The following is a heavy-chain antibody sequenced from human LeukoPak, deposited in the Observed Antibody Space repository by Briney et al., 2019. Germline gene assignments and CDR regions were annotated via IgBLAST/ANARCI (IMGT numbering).Heavy chain of an antibody. J-gene: IGHJ4*02. V-gene: IGHV3-30*02. CDR2: IRYDGSNK. Sequence: GGSLRLSCAASGFTFNTYGMHWLRQTPDKGLEWLSFIRYDGSNKYYMESVRGRFTSSRDNSKNTLYLQINSLRPEDTAIYYCARNWNNFFDSWGQGTLVTVSS. CDR1: GFTFNTYG. CDR3: ARNWNNFFDS. D-gene: IGHD1/OR15-1a*01.